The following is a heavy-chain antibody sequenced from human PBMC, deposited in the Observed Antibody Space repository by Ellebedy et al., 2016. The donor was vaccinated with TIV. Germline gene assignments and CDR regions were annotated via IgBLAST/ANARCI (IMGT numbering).Heavy chain of an antibody. D-gene: IGHD2-21*01. J-gene: IGHJ5*02. CDR1: GFSLSTTGVG. Sequence: SGPTLVKPTQTLTLTCTFSGFSLSTTGVGVGWIRQPPGKALEWLALIYWDDDKRYSPSLKSRLTITKDTSKNQVVLTMTNMDPVDTATYSCAHLASGGYGGDWSGHNWFDPWGQGTLVTVSS. CDR3: AHLASGGYGGDWSGHNWFDP. V-gene: IGHV2-5*02. CDR2: IYWDDDK.